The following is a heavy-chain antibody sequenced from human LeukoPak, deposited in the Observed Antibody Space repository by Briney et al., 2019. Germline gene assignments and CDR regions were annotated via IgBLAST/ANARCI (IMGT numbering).Heavy chain of an antibody. J-gene: IGHJ4*02. V-gene: IGHV3-11*06. CDR2: ISRNSYT. D-gene: IGHD6-13*01. CDR1: GFTFSDYY. CDR3: ARMGIAAVGAYYFDY. Sequence: PGGSLRLSCAASGFTFSDYYMSWIRQAPGKGLEWVSYISRNSYTNYADSVKGRFTISRDNAKNSLYLQMASLRAEDTAVYYCARMGIAAVGAYYFDYWGQGTLVAVYS.